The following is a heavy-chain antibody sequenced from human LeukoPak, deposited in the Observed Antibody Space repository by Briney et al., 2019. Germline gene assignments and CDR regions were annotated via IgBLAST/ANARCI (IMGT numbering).Heavy chain of an antibody. CDR2: ISGSGGST. CDR1: GFTVSSNY. V-gene: IGHV3-23*01. D-gene: IGHD6-6*01. CDR3: AESSSGHYYYYYGMDV. Sequence: GGSLRLSCAASGFTVSSNYMSWVRQAPGKGLEWVSAISGSGGSTYYADSVKGRFTISRDNSKNTLYLQMNSLRAEDTAVYYCAESSSGHYYYYYGMDVWGQGTTVTVSS. J-gene: IGHJ6*02.